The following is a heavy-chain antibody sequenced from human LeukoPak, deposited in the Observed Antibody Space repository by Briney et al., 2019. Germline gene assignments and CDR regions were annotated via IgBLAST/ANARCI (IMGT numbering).Heavy chain of an antibody. CDR1: GFTFSSYA. V-gene: IGHV3-23*01. CDR3: AKLPNSDYYDSSGYVPLVWFDP. D-gene: IGHD3-22*01. Sequence: GGSLRLSCAASGFTFSSYAMSWVRQAPGKGLEWVSAISGSGGSTYYADSVKGRFTISRDNSKNTLYLQMNSLRADDTAVYYCAKLPNSDYYDSSGYVPLVWFDPWGQGTLVTVSS. J-gene: IGHJ5*02. CDR2: ISGSGGST.